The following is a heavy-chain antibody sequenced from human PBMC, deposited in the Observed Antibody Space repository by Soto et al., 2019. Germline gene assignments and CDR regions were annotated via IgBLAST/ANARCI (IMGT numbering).Heavy chain of an antibody. CDR3: AKGSGGSHYSGLDY. CDR1: EFIFKNYA. J-gene: IGHJ4*02. D-gene: IGHD2-15*01. CDR2: ITGSGDNT. Sequence: VQLLESGGGLVQPGGSLRLSCAASEFIFKNYAMTWVRQAPGKGLEWVSVITGSGDNTYYEDSVKGRFTISRDNSNNTLDLQMNSLRAEDTAVYYCAKGSGGSHYSGLDYWGQGSLVTVSS. V-gene: IGHV3-23*01.